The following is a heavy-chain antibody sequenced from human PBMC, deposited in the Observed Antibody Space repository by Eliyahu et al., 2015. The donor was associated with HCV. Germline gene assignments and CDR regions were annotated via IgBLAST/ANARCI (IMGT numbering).Heavy chain of an antibody. CDR3: ARDRQGVTSKYHYFDV. J-gene: IGHJ4*02. CDR1: GGLFTSYT. D-gene: IGHD4-17*01. Sequence: QVRLVQSGAEVKRSGSSVKVSCKTYGGLFTSYTISWLRQAPGQGLEWIGRSIPTLGIAAYASKFQGRVTITADKSTSSVYMQLTSLTYEDTALYFCARDRQGVTSKYHYFDVWGQGTLVSVS. V-gene: IGHV1-69*04. CDR2: SIPTLGIA.